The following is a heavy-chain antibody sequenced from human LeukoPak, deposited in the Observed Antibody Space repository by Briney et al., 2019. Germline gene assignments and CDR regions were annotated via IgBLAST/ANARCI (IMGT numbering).Heavy chain of an antibody. D-gene: IGHD4-17*01. CDR3: ARQTDHGDSNY. V-gene: IGHV4-59*08. CDR1: GGPISGYY. Sequence: PSETLSLTCIVSGGPISGYYWTCIRQPPGKGRQCIGYIYYTGRTKYNPSLQSRVTISVDTSKNQVSLKLTSVTAADTAVYYCARQTDHGDSNYWGEGTLVTVSS. J-gene: IGHJ4*02. CDR2: IYYTGRT.